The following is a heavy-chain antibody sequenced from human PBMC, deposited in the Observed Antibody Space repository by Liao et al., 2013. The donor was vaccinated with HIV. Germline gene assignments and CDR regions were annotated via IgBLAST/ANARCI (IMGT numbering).Heavy chain of an antibody. Sequence: QVQLQESGPGLVKPSQTLSLTCTVSGGSISSGSYFWSWIRQPAGKGLEWIGRIYTTGSTKYNPSLKSRVTISIDTSKNQFSLNLSSVTAADTAVYYCARALGKDYYDSSGYYFGYFDYWGQGTLVTVSS. CDR1: GGSISSGSYF. J-gene: IGHJ4*02. D-gene: IGHD3-22*01. CDR2: IYTTGST. CDR3: ARALGKDYYDSSGYYFGYFDY. V-gene: IGHV4-61*02.